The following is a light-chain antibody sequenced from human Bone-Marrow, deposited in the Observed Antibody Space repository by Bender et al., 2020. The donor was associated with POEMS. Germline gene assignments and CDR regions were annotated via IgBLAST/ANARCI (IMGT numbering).Light chain of an antibody. J-gene: IGLJ3*02. CDR2: QDT. V-gene: IGLV3-1*01. Sequence: SYELTQPPSVSVSPGQTANFACSGDNLGEKYVCWYQQRPGQSPVLVIYQDTKRPSGIPERLSGSNSGNTATLTINRVEVGDEADYYCQVWDSTTDHRVFGGGTKLTAL. CDR3: QVWDSTTDHRV. CDR1: NLGEKY.